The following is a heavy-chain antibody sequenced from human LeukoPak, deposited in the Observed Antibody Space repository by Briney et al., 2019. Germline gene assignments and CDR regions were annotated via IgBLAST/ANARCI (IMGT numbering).Heavy chain of an antibody. CDR2: IKQEGNVK. CDR3: ARLGGETTRFDL. CDR1: GFTVSGNY. D-gene: IGHD3-16*01. V-gene: IGHV3-7*01. J-gene: IGHJ5*02. Sequence: GGSLRLSCAASGFTVSGNYMSWVRQAPGRGLDWGATIKQEGNVKYYVDSVKGRFTISRDNAANSLYLQMNSLRVEDTAVYYCARLGGETTRFDLWGQGALVTVSS.